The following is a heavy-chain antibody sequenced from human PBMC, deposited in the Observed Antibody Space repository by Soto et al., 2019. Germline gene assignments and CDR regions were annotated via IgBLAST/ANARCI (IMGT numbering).Heavy chain of an antibody. J-gene: IGHJ6*02. CDR3: ARASVQIINSYSAMEV. Sequence: QVQLQESGPGLLRPSQPLSLTCTVSGDSITSDDYYWTWIRQPPGKGLEWLGHIYYTGSTSYNPYLESRGSIYLDTSKNQFSLRVRSVTAADTAVYYFARASVQIINSYSAMEVWGHGTSINVSS. CDR2: IYYTGST. D-gene: IGHD3-10*01. CDR1: GDSITSDDYY. V-gene: IGHV4-30-4*01.